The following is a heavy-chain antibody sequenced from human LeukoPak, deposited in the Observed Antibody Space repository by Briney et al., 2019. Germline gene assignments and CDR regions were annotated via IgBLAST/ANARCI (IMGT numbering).Heavy chain of an antibody. J-gene: IGHJ6*02. CDR1: GFTFSAYG. CDR3: AKETWFGENYGMDV. V-gene: IGHV3-30*18. CDR2: ISYDGSNK. D-gene: IGHD3-10*01. Sequence: GGSLRLSCAASGFTFSAYGMQWVRVARGKGREGGAVISYDGSNKYYADSVKGGFTISRDNSKNTLYLQMNSLRAEDTAVYYCAKETWFGENYGMDVWGPGTTVTVSS.